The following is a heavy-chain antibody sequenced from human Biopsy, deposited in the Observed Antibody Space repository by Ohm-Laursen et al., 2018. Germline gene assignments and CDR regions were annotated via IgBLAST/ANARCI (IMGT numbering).Heavy chain of an antibody. CDR1: GYTFAGYY. Sequence: AASVKVSCKASGYTFAGYYLHWVRQAPGHGLEWMGWINPNSGNANYAQSFQGRLTVTRDTSISTAYMELTSLTFDDMAIYYCARVPAYPSIDGYYGLDLWGQGTTVIVSS. CDR2: INPNSGNA. J-gene: IGHJ6*02. CDR3: ARVPAYPSIDGYYGLDL. D-gene: IGHD3-9*01. V-gene: IGHV1-2*02.